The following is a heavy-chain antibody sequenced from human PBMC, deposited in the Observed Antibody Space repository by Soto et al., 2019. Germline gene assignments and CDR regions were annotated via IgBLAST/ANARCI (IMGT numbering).Heavy chain of an antibody. CDR1: GYTFTSYD. D-gene: IGHD2-21*02. J-gene: IGHJ6*02. V-gene: IGHV1-8*01. Sequence: QMQLVQSGAEVKKPGASVKVSCKASGYTFTSYDINWVRQASGQRPEWMGWMNPNLGNTDYAQRFQDRVTMTRDTSARKAYMELSNLESGDTAVYYCTRGRLVTGRHYCDGLDVWGHGTTVTVSS. CDR3: TRGRLVTGRHYCDGLDV. CDR2: MNPNLGNT.